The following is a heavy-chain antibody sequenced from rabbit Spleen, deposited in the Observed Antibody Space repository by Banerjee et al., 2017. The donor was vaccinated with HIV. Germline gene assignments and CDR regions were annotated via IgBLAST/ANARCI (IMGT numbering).Heavy chain of an antibody. CDR1: GVSFSDKDV. CDR2: INIVTGKT. J-gene: IGHJ6*01. D-gene: IGHD6-1*01. V-gene: IGHV1S45*01. Sequence: EQLEESGGGLVKPEGSLTLTCKASGVSFSDKDVMCWVRQAPGKGLEWIACINIVTGKTVYASWAKGRFIMSRTSSTTVTLQMTSLTAADTATYFCARGIPYGFAGDAYPPYAMDLWGPGTLVTV. CDR3: ARGIPYGFAGDAYPPYAMDL.